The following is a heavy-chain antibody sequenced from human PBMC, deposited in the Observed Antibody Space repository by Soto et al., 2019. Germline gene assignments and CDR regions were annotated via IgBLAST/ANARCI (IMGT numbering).Heavy chain of an antibody. CDR3: ARERRNGYNYLDY. D-gene: IGHD5-12*01. Sequence: SETLSLTCTVSGGSISSGGYYWSWIRQHPGKGLEWIGYIYYSGSTYYNPSLKSRVTISVDTSKNQFSLKLSSVTAADKAVYYCARERRNGYNYLDYWGQGTLVTVSS. J-gene: IGHJ4*02. CDR1: GGSISSGGYY. CDR2: IYYSGST. V-gene: IGHV4-31*03.